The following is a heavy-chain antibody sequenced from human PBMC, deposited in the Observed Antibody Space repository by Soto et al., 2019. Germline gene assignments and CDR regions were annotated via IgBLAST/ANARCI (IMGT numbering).Heavy chain of an antibody. J-gene: IGHJ3*02. CDR2: IYYSGST. Sequence: SETLSLTCTVSGGSISSSSYYWGWIRQPPGKGLEWIGSIYYSGSTYYNPSLKSRVTISVDTSKNQFSLKLSSVTAADTAVYYCALDPFSSGWYADPGAFDIWGQGTMVTVSS. V-gene: IGHV4-39*01. CDR1: GGSISSSSYY. D-gene: IGHD6-19*01. CDR3: ALDPFSSGWYADPGAFDI.